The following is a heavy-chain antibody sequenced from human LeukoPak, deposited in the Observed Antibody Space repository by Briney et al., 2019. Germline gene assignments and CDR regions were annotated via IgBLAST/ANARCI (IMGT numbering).Heavy chain of an antibody. CDR2: IYYSGST. J-gene: IGHJ4*02. D-gene: IGHD3-3*01. CDR3: ARESTILRRGAGPFDY. V-gene: IGHV4-39*07. CDR1: GGSISSNSYY. Sequence: PSETLSLTCAVSGGSISSNSYYWGWIRQPPGKGLEWIGSIYYSGSTYYNPSLKSRVTISVDTSKNQFSLKLSSVTAADTAVYYCARESTILRRGAGPFDYWGQGTLVTVSS.